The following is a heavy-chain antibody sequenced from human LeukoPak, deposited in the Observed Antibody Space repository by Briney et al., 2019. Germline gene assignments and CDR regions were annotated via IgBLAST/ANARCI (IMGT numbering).Heavy chain of an antibody. CDR2: ISWNSDSI. V-gene: IGHV3-9*01. CDR1: GFAFDDYV. D-gene: IGHD1-26*01. Sequence: GGSLRLSCAASGFAFDDYVMHWVRQAPGRGLEWVSGISWNSDSIAYADSVKGRFTISRDSAKNSLYLQINSLRAEDTASYYCAKGYSGSYAGVDYWGQGTLVTVSS. J-gene: IGHJ4*02. CDR3: AKGYSGSYAGVDY.